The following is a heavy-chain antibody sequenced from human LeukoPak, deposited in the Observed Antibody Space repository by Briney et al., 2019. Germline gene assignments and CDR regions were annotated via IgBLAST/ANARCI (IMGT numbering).Heavy chain of an antibody. V-gene: IGHV1-8*01. J-gene: IGHJ5*02. D-gene: IGHD6-6*01. Sequence: ASVKVSCKASGYTFTSYDINWVRQATGQGLEWMGWMNPNSGNTGYAQKFQGRVTMTRNTSISTAYMELSSLRSEDTTVCYCARRYSSSSVRPRFWFDPWGQGTLVTVSS. CDR3: ARRYSSSSVRPRFWFDP. CDR2: MNPNSGNT. CDR1: GYTFTSYD.